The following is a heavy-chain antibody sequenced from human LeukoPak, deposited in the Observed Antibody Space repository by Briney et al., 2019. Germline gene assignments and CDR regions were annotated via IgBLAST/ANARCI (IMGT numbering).Heavy chain of an antibody. Sequence: PSETLSLTCTVSGGSISSGGYYWSWIRQHPGKGLEWIGYIYYSGSTYYNPSLKSRVTISVDTSKNQFSLKLSSVTAADTAVYYCARGRIGGPKAPFDYWGQGTLVTVSS. D-gene: IGHD3-16*01. CDR2: IYYSGST. CDR3: ARGRIGGPKAPFDY. CDR1: GGSISSGGYY. J-gene: IGHJ4*02. V-gene: IGHV4-31*03.